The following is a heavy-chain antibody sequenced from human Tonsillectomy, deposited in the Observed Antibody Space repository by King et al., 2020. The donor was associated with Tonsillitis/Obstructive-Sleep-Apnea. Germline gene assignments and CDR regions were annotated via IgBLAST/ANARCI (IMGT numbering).Heavy chain of an antibody. Sequence: VQLVESGGGVVQPGRSLRLSCAASELTFINYAIHWVRQAPGKGLEWVSVISYDGTNKYYADSVQGRFTISRDNSKTTLYLQMNSLRAEDTAMYYCASARGLIDQHYFDSWGQGTLVTVSS. CDR2: ISYDGTNK. CDR1: ELTFINYA. CDR3: ASARGLIDQHYFDS. V-gene: IGHV3-30*04. J-gene: IGHJ4*02.